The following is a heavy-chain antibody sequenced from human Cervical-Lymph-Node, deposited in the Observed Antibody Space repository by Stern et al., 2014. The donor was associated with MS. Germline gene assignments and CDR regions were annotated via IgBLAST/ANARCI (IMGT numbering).Heavy chain of an antibody. CDR3: ARGIVSNRAAATQHNLFDP. CDR1: GGTFTSSYA. D-gene: IGHD2-15*01. Sequence: QVQLVESGAEVKKPGSSVNVSCKASGGTFTSSYAITWMRQAPGQGLEGMGRIIPILGLPNYAQKFQGRVTITADTSTSTAYMNLSSLRSEDTAVYYCARGIVSNRAAATQHNLFDPWGQGTLVTVSS. V-gene: IGHV1-69*09. J-gene: IGHJ5*02. CDR2: IIPILGLP.